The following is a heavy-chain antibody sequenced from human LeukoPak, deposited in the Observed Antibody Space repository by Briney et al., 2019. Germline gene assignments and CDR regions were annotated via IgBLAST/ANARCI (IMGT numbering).Heavy chain of an antibody. J-gene: IGHJ5*02. CDR2: IYYSGST. CDR3: ARHSKITMIVVALGNWFDP. D-gene: IGHD3-22*01. CDR1: GGSISSSSYY. V-gene: IGHV4-39*01. Sequence: PSETLSLTCTVSGGSISSSSYYWGWIRQPPGKGLEWIGSIYYSGSTYYNPSLKSRVTISVDTSKNQFSLKLSSVTAADTAVYYCARHSKITMIVVALGNWFDPWGQGTLVTVSS.